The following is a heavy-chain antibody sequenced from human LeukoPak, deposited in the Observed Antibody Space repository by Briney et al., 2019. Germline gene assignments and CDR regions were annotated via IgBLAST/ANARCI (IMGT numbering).Heavy chain of an antibody. CDR2: ISAYNGNT. CDR3: GRAGIGDVHYYMDV. V-gene: IGHV1-18*01. CDR1: GYTFTSYG. J-gene: IGHJ6*03. Sequence: ASVKVSCKASGYTFTSYGISWVRQAPGQGLEWMGWISAYNGNTNYAQKLQGRVTMTTDTSASTAYMELRRLRSDGTGVYYCGRAGIGDVHYYMDVWGKGTTVTVSS. D-gene: IGHD3-16*01.